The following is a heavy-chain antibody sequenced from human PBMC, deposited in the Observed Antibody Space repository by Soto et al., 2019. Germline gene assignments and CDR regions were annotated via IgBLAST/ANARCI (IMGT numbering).Heavy chain of an antibody. V-gene: IGHV1-69*02. CDR1: GGTFRNYP. J-gene: IGHJ4*02. CDR3: ARGPLVVLNYFES. Sequence: QVQLVQSGNEVKKPGSSVKVSYKASGGTFRNYPINWVRQAPGQGLEWMGSIFPLTDIPDYAQNFQARLTISADKSTSTAYMELSSLTSDDTAMYFCARGPLVVLNYFESWGQATLVTVSS. CDR2: IFPLTDIP.